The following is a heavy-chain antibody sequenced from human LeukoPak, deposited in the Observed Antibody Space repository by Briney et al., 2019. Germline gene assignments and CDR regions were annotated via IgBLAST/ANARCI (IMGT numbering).Heavy chain of an antibody. CDR1: GFTFSSYE. Sequence: PGGSLRLSCAASGFTFSSYEMNWGRQAPGKGLEWVSYISSSGSTTYYAASVKGRFTISRDNAKNSLYLQMNSLRVEDTAVYYCASQKGRIAVSVDYWGQGTLVTVSS. V-gene: IGHV3-48*03. J-gene: IGHJ4*02. CDR2: ISSSGSTT. CDR3: ASQKGRIAVSVDY. D-gene: IGHD6-19*01.